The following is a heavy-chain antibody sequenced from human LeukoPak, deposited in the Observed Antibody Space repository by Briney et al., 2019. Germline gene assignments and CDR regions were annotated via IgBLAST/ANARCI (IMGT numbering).Heavy chain of an antibody. J-gene: IGHJ4*02. D-gene: IGHD4-17*01. CDR1: GFTVSSNY. Sequence: GSLRLSCAASGFTVSSNYMSWVRQPPVKGLEWIGEINHSGSTNYNPSLKSRVTISVDTSKNQFSLKLSSVTAADTAVYYCARGRGPDYGDYTVLGYWGQGTLVTVSS. V-gene: IGHV4-34*01. CDR2: INHSGST. CDR3: ARGRGPDYGDYTVLGY.